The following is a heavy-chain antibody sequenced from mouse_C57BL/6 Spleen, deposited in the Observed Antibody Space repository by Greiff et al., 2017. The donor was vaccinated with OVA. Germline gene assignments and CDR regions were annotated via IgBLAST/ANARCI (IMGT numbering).Heavy chain of an antibody. CDR2: IRNKANGYTT. V-gene: IGHV7-3*01. Sequence: DVQLQESGGGLVQPGGSLSLSCAASGFTFTDYYMSWVRQPPGKALEWLGFIRNKANGYTTEYSASVKGRFTISRDNSQSILYLQMHALRAEDSATYYCARYHYYFDYWGQGTTLTVSS. J-gene: IGHJ2*01. CDR1: GFTFTDYY. CDR3: ARYHYYFDY.